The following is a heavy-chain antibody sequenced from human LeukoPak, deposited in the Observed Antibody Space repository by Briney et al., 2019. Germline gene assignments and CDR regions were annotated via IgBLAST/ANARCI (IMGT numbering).Heavy chain of an antibody. J-gene: IGHJ3*02. CDR3: ARLRSHAFDI. Sequence: SETLSLTCTVSGDSISSYFWSWIRQPPGTGLESLGYVYYSGSTNHNYNPSLKSRVTISLDTSKNQFSLRLSSVTAADTAVYYCARLRSHAFDIWGQGTMVTVSS. CDR2: VYYSGSTNH. CDR1: GDSISSYF. V-gene: IGHV4-59*08. D-gene: IGHD4-17*01.